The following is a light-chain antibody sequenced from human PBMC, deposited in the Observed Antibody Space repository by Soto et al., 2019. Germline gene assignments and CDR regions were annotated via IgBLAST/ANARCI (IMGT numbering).Light chain of an antibody. V-gene: IGKV3-15*01. CDR3: QQYHNWPPYT. Sequence: EIVMTQSPGTLSVSPGERATLSCRASQSVSTNLAWYQQKPGQAPRLLMYGASTRATGIPARFSGSGSGTEFTLTISSLQSEDFAVYYCQQYHNWPPYTFGQGNKLEIK. J-gene: IGKJ2*01. CDR1: QSVSTN. CDR2: GAS.